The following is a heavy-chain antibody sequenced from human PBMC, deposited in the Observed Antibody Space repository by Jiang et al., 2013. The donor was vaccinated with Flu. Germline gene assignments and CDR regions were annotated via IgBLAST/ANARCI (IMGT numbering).Heavy chain of an antibody. CDR2: IIPMPMLGII. Sequence: GAEVKKPGVLGEGLPARLLEAPSAAMLSAGCDRPLDKGLSGMGRIIPMPMLGIIKYAQKFQGRVTVTADKSTNTAYMELSSLRSEDTAVYYCARSYCGGACQAGYYNYPMDVWGQGTTV. CDR1: EAPSAAM. J-gene: IGHJ6*02. CDR3: ARSYCGGACQAGYYNYPMDV. D-gene: IGHD2-21*02. V-gene: IGHV1-69*04.